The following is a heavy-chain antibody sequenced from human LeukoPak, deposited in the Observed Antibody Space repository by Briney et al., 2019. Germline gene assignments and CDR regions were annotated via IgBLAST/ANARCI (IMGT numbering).Heavy chain of an antibody. D-gene: IGHD6-13*01. CDR3: ARDRGSSWYRGWFDP. CDR2: IYYSGST. V-gene: IGHV4-39*07. J-gene: IGHJ5*02. CDR1: GGSISSSSYY. Sequence: SETLSLTCTVSGGSISSSSYYWGWIRQPPGKGLEWIGSIYYSGSTYYNPSLKSRVTMSVDTSKNQFSLKLSSVTAADTAVYYCARDRGSSWYRGWFDPWGQGTLVTVSS.